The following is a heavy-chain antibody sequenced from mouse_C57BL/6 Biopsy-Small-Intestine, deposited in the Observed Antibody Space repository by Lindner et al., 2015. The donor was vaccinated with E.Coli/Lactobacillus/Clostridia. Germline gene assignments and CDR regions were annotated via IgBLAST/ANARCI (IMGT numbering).Heavy chain of an antibody. CDR1: GFTFSDYG. V-gene: IGHV5-17*01. J-gene: IGHJ3*01. D-gene: IGHD2-1*01. Sequence: VQLQESGGGLVKPGGSLKLSCAASGFTFSDYGMHWVRQAPEKGLEWVAYISSGSSTIYYADTVKGRLTISRDNAKNTLFLQMTSLRSEDTAMYYCARHGITWFAYWGQGTLVTVSA. CDR2: ISSGSSTI. CDR3: ARHGITWFAY.